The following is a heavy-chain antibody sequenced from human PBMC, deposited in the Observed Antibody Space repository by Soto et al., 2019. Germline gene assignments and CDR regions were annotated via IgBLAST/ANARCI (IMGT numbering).Heavy chain of an antibody. J-gene: IGHJ6*02. Sequence: QVQLVQSGAEVKKPGSSVKVSCKASGGTFSSYAISWVRQAPGQGLEWMGGIIPIFGTANYAQKFQGRVTITADASTSTAYMELSSLRSEDTAVYYCARDTAAAEPYYYYGMDVWGQGPTVTVSS. D-gene: IGHD6-13*01. CDR1: GGTFSSYA. V-gene: IGHV1-69*01. CDR2: IIPIFGTA. CDR3: ARDTAAAEPYYYYGMDV.